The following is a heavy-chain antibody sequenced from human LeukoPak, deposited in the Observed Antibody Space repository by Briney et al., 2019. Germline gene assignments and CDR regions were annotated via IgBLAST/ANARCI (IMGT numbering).Heavy chain of an antibody. D-gene: IGHD6-6*01. CDR1: GYTFTIYG. Sequence: ASVKVSCKASGYTFTIYGISWVRQAPGQGREWMGWISVYKGNTNYAQKLQGRVTMTTDTSTSTVYMELRSLRSDDTAVYYCGRSMDSSTSRLIEYWGQGTLVTVSS. CDR3: GRSMDSSTSRLIEY. V-gene: IGHV1-18*01. J-gene: IGHJ4*02. CDR2: ISVYKGNT.